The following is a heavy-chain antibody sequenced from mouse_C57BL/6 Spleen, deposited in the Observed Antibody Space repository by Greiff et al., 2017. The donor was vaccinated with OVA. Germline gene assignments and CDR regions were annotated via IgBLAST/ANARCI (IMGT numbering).Heavy chain of an antibody. CDR1: GYSITSGYY. CDR2: ISYDGSN. J-gene: IGHJ4*01. CDR3: ASGPYYAMDY. Sequence: QLVESGPGLVKPSQSLSLTCSVTGYSITSGYYWNWIRQFPGNKLEWMGYISYDGSNNYNPSLKNRISITRDTSKNQFFLKLNSVTTEDTATYYCASGPYYAMDYWGQGTSVTVSS. D-gene: IGHD3-1*01. V-gene: IGHV3-6*01.